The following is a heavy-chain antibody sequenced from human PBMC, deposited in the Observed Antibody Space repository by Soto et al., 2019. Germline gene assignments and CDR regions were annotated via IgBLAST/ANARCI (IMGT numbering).Heavy chain of an antibody. CDR1: GGSFTGSY. CDR2: INHSGST. CDR3: ARSYTGSKLDY. Sequence: QVQLQQTGAGLLKPSETLSLTCVVSGGSFTGSYWSWIRQPPGKGLEWLGEINHSGSTNYKSSLRSRLTISADTSKNQFSLKLSSVTAADTAVHYCARSYTGSKLDYWGQGTPVTVSS. D-gene: IGHD2-8*02. V-gene: IGHV4-34*02. J-gene: IGHJ4*02.